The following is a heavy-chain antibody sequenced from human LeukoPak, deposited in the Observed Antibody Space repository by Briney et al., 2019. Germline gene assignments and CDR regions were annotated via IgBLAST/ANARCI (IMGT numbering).Heavy chain of an antibody. J-gene: IGHJ4*02. V-gene: IGHV3-30*04. CDR3: AKDRGNNFGFRGFTDF. CDR2: ISYDGSRI. CDR1: GITFSGSA. D-gene: IGHD5-18*01. Sequence: GGSLRLSCVASGITFSGSAMHWVRQAPGKGLEGVAFISYDGSRINYADSVKGRITISRDNSNNTLYLQMNSLRAEDTAVYYCAKDRGNNFGFRGFTDFWGQGTLVTVSP.